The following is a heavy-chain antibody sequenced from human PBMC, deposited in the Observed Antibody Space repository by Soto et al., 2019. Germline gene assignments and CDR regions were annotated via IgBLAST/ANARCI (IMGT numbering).Heavy chain of an antibody. CDR3: ARDKSGSGSGHYYYYGMDV. CDR2: INAGNGNT. Sequence: ASVRVSCKASVYTFASYAMHWVRQAPGQRLEWMGWINAGNGNTKYSQKFQGRVTITRDTSASTAYMELSSLRSEDTTVYYCARDKSGSGSGHYYYYGMDVWG. V-gene: IGHV1-3*01. D-gene: IGHD3-10*01. J-gene: IGHJ6*02. CDR1: VYTFASYA.